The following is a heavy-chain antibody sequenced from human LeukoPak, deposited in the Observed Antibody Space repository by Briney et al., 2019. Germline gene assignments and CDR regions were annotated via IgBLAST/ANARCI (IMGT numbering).Heavy chain of an antibody. V-gene: IGHV4-34*01. CDR3: ARTAPVHYYYGSGSSRSSWFDP. CDR1: GGSFSGYY. Sequence: PSETLSLTCAVYGGSFSGYYWSWIRQPPGKGLERIGEINHSGSTNYNPSLKSRVTISVDTSKNQFSLKLSSVTAADTAVYYCARTAPVHYYYGSGSSRSSWFDPWGQGTLVTVSS. CDR2: INHSGST. J-gene: IGHJ5*02. D-gene: IGHD3-10*01.